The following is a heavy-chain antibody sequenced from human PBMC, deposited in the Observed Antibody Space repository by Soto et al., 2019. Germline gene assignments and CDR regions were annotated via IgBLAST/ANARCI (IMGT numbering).Heavy chain of an antibody. J-gene: IGHJ5*02. CDR3: ARAYYDFWSGPNWFDP. CDR1: GFTFSSYW. V-gene: IGHV3-74*01. Sequence: EVQLVESGGGLVQPGGSLRLSCAASGFTFSSYWMHGVRQAPGKGLVWVSRINSDGSSTSYADSVKGRFTISRDNAKNTLYLQMNSLRAEDTAVYYCARAYYDFWSGPNWFDPWGQGTLVTVSS. D-gene: IGHD3-3*01. CDR2: INSDGSST.